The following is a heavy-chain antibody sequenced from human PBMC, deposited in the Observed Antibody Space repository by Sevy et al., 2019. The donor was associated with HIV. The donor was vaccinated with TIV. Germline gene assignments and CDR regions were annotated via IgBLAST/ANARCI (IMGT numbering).Heavy chain of an antibody. CDR3: ARALDSSSWYPTGCAFDI. CDR1: GGSISSGGYY. Sequence: TLSLTCTVSGGSISSGGYYWSWIRQHPGKGLEWIGYIYYSGSTYYNPSLKSLVTISVDTSKNQFSLKLSSVTAADTAVYYCARALDSSSWYPTGCAFDIWGQGTMVTVSS. CDR2: IYYSGST. D-gene: IGHD6-13*01. V-gene: IGHV4-31*01. J-gene: IGHJ3*02.